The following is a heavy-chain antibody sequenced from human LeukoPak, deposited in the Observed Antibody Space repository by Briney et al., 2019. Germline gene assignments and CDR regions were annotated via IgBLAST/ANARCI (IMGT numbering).Heavy chain of an antibody. V-gene: IGHV1-2*04. J-gene: IGHJ4*02. D-gene: IGHD3-10*01. CDR3: ARGGPSSSRITMVRGVIDY. CDR2: INPNSGGT. Sequence: ASVKVSCKASGYTFTGYYMHWVRQAPGQGLEWMGWINPNSGGTNYAQKFQGWVTMTRDTSISTAYMELSRLRSDDTAVYYCARGGPSSSRITMVRGVIDYWGQGTLVTVSS. CDR1: GYTFTGYY.